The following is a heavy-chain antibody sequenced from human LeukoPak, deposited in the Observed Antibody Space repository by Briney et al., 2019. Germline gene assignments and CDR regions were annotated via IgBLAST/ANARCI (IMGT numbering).Heavy chain of an antibody. CDR2: ISYDGSNK. Sequence: PGGSLRLSCAASGFTFSSYAMHWVRQAPGKGLEWVAVISYDGSNKYYADSVKGRFTISRDHAKNSVYLQMNSLRAEDTAVYYCTRWACAGTSCYVLDSWGQGAPVTVSS. J-gene: IGHJ5*01. CDR3: TRWACAGTSCYVLDS. V-gene: IGHV3-30-3*01. D-gene: IGHD2-2*01. CDR1: GFTFSSYA.